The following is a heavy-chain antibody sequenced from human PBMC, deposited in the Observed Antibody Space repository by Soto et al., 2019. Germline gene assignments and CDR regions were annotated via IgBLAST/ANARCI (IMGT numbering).Heavy chain of an antibody. CDR3: AKASVWYPYFDS. CDR2: ITYTGAST. CDR1: EFSFDDYA. Sequence: EAQLLESGGDLVQPGGSLRISCAASEFSFDDYAMSWVRQAPGKGLEWVSSITYTGASTYYVDSVKGRFTISRDNSKDTLYLQMNSLRAEDTAIYYCAKASVWYPYFDSWGQGTLVTVSS. V-gene: IGHV3-23*01. J-gene: IGHJ4*02. D-gene: IGHD6-13*01.